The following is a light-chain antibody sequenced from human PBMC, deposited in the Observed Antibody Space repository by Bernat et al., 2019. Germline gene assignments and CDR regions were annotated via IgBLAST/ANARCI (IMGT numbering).Light chain of an antibody. Sequence: QSALTPPASVSGSPGQSITISCTGTSSDVGGYNYVSWYQQHPGRAPKLMIYDVRDRPSGISNRFSGAKSGNTASLTISGLLAEDEADYYCSSYTSSSTLVFGGGTRLTVL. J-gene: IGLJ3*02. CDR1: SSDVGGYNY. CDR2: DVR. CDR3: SSYTSSSTLV. V-gene: IGLV2-14*03.